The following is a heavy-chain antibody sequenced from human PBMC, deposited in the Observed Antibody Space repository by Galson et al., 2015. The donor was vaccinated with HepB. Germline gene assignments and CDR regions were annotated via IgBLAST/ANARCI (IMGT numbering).Heavy chain of an antibody. CDR2: ISINSGNT. Sequence: SVKVSCKASGYIFTTNGISWVRQAPGQGLEWLGWISINSGNTNYVERLQGRVTMTRDTSTSTAYMELRRLTSDDTAVYYCARDRSHSLDYWGQGTLATVSS. CDR1: GYIFTTNG. V-gene: IGHV1-18*04. D-gene: IGHD6-6*01. J-gene: IGHJ4*02. CDR3: ARDRSHSLDY.